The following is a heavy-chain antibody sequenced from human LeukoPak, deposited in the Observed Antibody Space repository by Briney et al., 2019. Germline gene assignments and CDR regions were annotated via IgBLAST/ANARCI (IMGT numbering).Heavy chain of an antibody. CDR2: IYPGDSDT. Sequence: GESLKISCKGSGYSFSNYWIGWVRQMPGKGLEWMVIIYPGDSDTRYSPSFQGQVTISADKSISTAYLQWSSLKASDTAMYCCARQSTYSSSWPNWFDPWGQGTLVTVSS. V-gene: IGHV5-51*01. CDR3: ARQSTYSSSWPNWFDP. J-gene: IGHJ5*02. D-gene: IGHD6-13*01. CDR1: GYSFSNYW.